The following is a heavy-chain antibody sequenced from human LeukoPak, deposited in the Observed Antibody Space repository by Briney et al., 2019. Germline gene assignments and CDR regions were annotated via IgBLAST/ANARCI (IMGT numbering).Heavy chain of an antibody. Sequence: SVKVSCKASGGTFSSYAISWVRQAPGQGLEWMGGIIPIFGTANYAQKFQGRVTITADESTSTAYMELSSLRSEDTAVYYCAREREEYCSSTSCKGGLYYYYYMDVWGKGTTVTVSS. CDR3: AREREEYCSSTSCKGGLYYYYYMDV. CDR1: GGTFSSYA. J-gene: IGHJ6*03. CDR2: IIPIFGTA. V-gene: IGHV1-69*13. D-gene: IGHD2-2*01.